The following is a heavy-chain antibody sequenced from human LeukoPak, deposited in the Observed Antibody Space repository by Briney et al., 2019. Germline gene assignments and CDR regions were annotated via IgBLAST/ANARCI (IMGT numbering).Heavy chain of an antibody. D-gene: IGHD6-19*01. Sequence: PGGSLRLSCAASGFTFSSYAMSWVRQAPGKGLEWVSAISGSGGSTYYADSVKGRFTISRDNSKNTLYLQMNSLRAEDTAVYYCAKDRNGWYGVDWFDPWGQGTLVTVSS. CDR2: ISGSGGST. CDR3: AKDRNGWYGVDWFDP. J-gene: IGHJ5*02. V-gene: IGHV3-23*01. CDR1: GFTFSSYA.